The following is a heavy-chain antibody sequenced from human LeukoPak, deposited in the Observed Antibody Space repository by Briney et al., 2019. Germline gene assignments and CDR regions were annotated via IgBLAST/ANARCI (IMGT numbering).Heavy chain of an antibody. D-gene: IGHD2-15*01. J-gene: IGHJ6*02. CDR1: GYTFTSYD. CDR3: ARDEVVAAPNYFGMVV. CDR2: MNPNSGNT. V-gene: IGHV1-8*01. Sequence: GASVKVSCKASGYTFTSYDVNWVRQATGQGLEWMGWMNPNSGNTGLAQKFQGRVTLTRDTSLGTAYMELSNLRSDDTAVYYCARDEVVAAPNYFGMVVWGQGTTVSVSS.